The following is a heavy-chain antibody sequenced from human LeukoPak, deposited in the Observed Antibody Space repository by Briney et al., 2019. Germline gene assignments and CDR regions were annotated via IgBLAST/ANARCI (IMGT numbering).Heavy chain of an antibody. CDR1: GIAFRSYW. D-gene: IGHD1-26*01. Sequence: GGSLRLSCAASGIAFRSYWMSWVRQAPGKGLEWVANINQDGSEKYYVDSVKGRFTISRDNAENSLYLQMNSLRVEDTAVYYCANAYSGSSDYWGQGTLVTVSS. CDR3: ANAYSGSSDY. V-gene: IGHV3-7*01. J-gene: IGHJ4*02. CDR2: INQDGSEK.